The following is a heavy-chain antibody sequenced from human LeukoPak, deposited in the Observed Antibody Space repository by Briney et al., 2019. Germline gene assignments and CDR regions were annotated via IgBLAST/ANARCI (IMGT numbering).Heavy chain of an antibody. J-gene: IGHJ1*01. CDR2: VYYSGST. CDR3: ARSITSSWYGDFQH. D-gene: IGHD6-13*01. V-gene: IGHV4-59*01. CDR1: GGSISTYY. Sequence: PSETLSLTCTVSGGSISTYYWSWIRQPPGKGLEWIGNVYYSGSTNYNPSLKSRVTISVDTSNNQFSLKLSSVTAADTAVYYCARSITSSWYGDFQHWGQGTLVTVSS.